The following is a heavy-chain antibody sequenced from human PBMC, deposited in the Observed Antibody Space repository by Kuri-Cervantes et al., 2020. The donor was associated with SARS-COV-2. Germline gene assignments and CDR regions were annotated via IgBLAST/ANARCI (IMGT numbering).Heavy chain of an antibody. Sequence: GGSLRLSCAVSGFTVSRNYMSWVRQAPGKGLEWVSIIYRGGTTYYADSVKGRFTIPRDISKDTVYLQMDTLRAEDTAVYYCARHRDFWNDGMDVWGQGTTVTVSS. CDR2: IYRGGTT. CDR1: GFTVSRNY. D-gene: IGHD3-3*01. J-gene: IGHJ6*02. CDR3: ARHRDFWNDGMDV. V-gene: IGHV3-66*04.